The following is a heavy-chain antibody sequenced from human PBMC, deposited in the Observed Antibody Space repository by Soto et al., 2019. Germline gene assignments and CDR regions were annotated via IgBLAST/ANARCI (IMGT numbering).Heavy chain of an antibody. J-gene: IGHJ4*02. CDR1: GFTFSNAW. CDR3: AYDFWSGDYDFF. CDR2: IKSKTDGGTT. D-gene: IGHD3-3*01. V-gene: IGHV3-15*07. Sequence: GGSLRLSCAASGFTFSNAWMNWVRQAPGKGLEWVGRIKSKTDGGTTDYAAPVKGRFTISRDDSKNTLYLQMNSLKTEDTAVYYCAYDFWSGDYDFFWGQGTLVTVSS.